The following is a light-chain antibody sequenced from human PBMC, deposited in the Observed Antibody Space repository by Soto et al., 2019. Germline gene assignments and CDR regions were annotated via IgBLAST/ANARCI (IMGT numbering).Light chain of an antibody. Sequence: EIVMTQSPATLSVSPGERATLSCRASQSVSSNLAWYHQKPGQAPRLLIYGASTTAAGIPARFSGSGSGTEFTLTISSLQSEDFAVYCCQQYNKWPPVTFGQGTKLEIK. CDR2: GAS. CDR3: QQYNKWPPVT. CDR1: QSVSSN. J-gene: IGKJ2*01. V-gene: IGKV3-15*01.